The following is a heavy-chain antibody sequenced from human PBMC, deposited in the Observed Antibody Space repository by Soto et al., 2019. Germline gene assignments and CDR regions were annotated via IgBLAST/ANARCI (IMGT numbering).Heavy chain of an antibody. Sequence: GGSLRLSCAASGFTFSSYAMSWVRQAPGKGLEWVSAISGSGGSTYYVDSVKGRFTISRDNSKNTLYLQMNSLRAEDTAVYYCAKGGYSSSWYNPYSYYYGIDVWGQGTTVTVSS. CDR3: AKGGYSSSWYNPYSYYYGIDV. CDR2: ISGSGGST. CDR1: GFTFSSYA. D-gene: IGHD6-13*01. J-gene: IGHJ6*02. V-gene: IGHV3-23*01.